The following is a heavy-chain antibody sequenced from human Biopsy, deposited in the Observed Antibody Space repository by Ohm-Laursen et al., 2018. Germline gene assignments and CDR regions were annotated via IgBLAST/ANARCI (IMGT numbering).Heavy chain of an antibody. CDR3: ARWTPEYDSSRYYLDAFDI. V-gene: IGHV4-4*07. J-gene: IGHJ3*02. Sequence: GTLSLTCTVSGGSLSSYYWSWIRQPAGKGLEWIGRIYSSGCTNYNPSLKSRVTLSMDTSKRQFSLKLSFVTAADTAVYYCARWTPEYDSSRYYLDAFDIWGQGTKVTVSS. CDR2: IYSSGCT. CDR1: GGSLSSYY. D-gene: IGHD3-22*01.